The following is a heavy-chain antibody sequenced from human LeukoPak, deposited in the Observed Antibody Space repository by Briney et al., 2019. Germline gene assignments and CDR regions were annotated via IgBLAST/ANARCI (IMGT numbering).Heavy chain of an antibody. D-gene: IGHD3-22*01. CDR3: AKLKRITMIVVGFDY. CDR2: ISGSGGST. CDR1: GFTFDDYA. V-gene: IGHV3-23*01. Sequence: PGGSLRLSCAASGFTFDDYAMSWVRQAPGKGLEWVSAISGSGGSTYYADSVKGRFTISRDNSKNTLYLQMNSLRAEDTAVYYCAKLKRITMIVVGFDYWGQGTLVTVSS. J-gene: IGHJ4*02.